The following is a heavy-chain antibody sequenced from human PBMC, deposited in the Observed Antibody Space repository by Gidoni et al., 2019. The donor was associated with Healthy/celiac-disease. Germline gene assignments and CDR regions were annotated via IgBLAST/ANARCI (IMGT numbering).Heavy chain of an antibody. V-gene: IGHV4-4*02. CDR3: AGVLGYCSSTSCPYDAFDI. CDR1: GRSISRSNW. CDR2: IYHSGST. Sequence: QMQLQESGPGLVKPTGTLSLTCAVSGRSISRSNWGSWVRQPPGKGREWMGEIYHSGSTNDNPSLKSRVTISVDKSKNQFSLKLSSVTAADTAVYYCAGVLGYCSSTSCPYDAFDIWGQGTMVTVSS. J-gene: IGHJ3*02. D-gene: IGHD2-2*01.